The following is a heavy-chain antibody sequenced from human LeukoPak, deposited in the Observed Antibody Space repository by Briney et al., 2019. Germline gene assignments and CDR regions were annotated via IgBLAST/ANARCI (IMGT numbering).Heavy chain of an antibody. CDR2: IYYSGST. J-gene: IGHJ4*02. CDR1: GGSISSGGYS. CDR3: AGFAEDYDFWSGYSRGGTFDY. Sequence: SETLSLTCTVSGGSISSGGYSWSWIRQHPGKGLEWIGYIYYSGSTYYNPSLKSRVTISVDTSKNQFSLKLSSVTAADTAVYYCAGFAEDYDFWSGYSRGGTFDYWGQGTLVTVSS. V-gene: IGHV4-31*03. D-gene: IGHD3-3*01.